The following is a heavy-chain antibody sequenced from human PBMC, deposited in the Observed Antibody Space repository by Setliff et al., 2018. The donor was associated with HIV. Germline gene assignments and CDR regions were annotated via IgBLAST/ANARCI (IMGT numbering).Heavy chain of an antibody. J-gene: IGHJ4*02. Sequence: SETLSLTCTVSGGSISSGGPGYYWGWVRQPPGGGLEWIGSVYYSGNTYYNPSLKSRVTISVDTSKRQFSLKLSSVTAGDSALYYCARRRGQKATGWYYFDFWGQGALVTVSS. CDR2: VYYSGNT. CDR1: GGSISSGGPGYY. V-gene: IGHV4-39*01. D-gene: IGHD6-19*01. CDR3: ARRRGQKATGWYYFDF.